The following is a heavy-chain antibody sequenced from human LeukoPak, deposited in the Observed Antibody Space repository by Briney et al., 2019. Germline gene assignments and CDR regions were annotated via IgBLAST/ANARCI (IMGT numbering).Heavy chain of an antibody. CDR2: IWYDGSIQ. V-gene: IGHV3-33*01. J-gene: IGHJ4*02. D-gene: IGHD2-15*01. Sequence: TGGSLRFSCAASGFTFSSYGRHWVRQAPGKGLEWVAAIWYDGSIQYYADSVKGRFTISRDNSKNTLYLQMDSLRAEDTAVYYCARAGYCSGGSCYGSDYWGQGTLVTVSS. CDR3: ARAGYCSGGSCYGSDY. CDR1: GFTFSSYG.